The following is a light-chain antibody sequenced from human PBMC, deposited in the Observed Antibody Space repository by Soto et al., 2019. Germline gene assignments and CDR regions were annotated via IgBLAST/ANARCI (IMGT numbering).Light chain of an antibody. Sequence: QSVLTQPASVSGSPGQSITISCTGTRSDVGSYNLVSWYQHYPGRAPKVIIFEGSRRPSGVSNRFSGSKSGTTAFLTISGLQAEDEGHYFCCSYAGGATLVFGGGTKVPS. CDR3: CSYAGGATLV. CDR2: EGS. V-gene: IGLV2-23*01. J-gene: IGLJ2*01. CDR1: RSDVGSYNL.